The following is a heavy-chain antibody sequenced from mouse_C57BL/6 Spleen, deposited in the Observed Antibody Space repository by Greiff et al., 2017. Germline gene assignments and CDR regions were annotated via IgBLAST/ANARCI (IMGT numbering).Heavy chain of an antibody. D-gene: IGHD2-4*01. Sequence: QVQLKQPGAELVKPGASVKLSCKASGYTFTSYWMHWVKQRPGRGLEWIGRIDPNSGGTKYNEKFKSKATLTVDKPSSTAYMQLSSLTSEDSAVYYCARGGDYGDWYFDVWGTGTTVTVSS. CDR1: GYTFTSYW. CDR2: IDPNSGGT. V-gene: IGHV1-72*01. J-gene: IGHJ1*03. CDR3: ARGGDYGDWYFDV.